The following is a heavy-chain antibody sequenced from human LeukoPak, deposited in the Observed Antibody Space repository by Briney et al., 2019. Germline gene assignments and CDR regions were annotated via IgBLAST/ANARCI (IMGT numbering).Heavy chain of an antibody. J-gene: IGHJ4*02. CDR2: ISYDGSNK. V-gene: IGHV3-30*18. Sequence: GALRLSSAASGFTFSSYGMHWVRQAPGKGLEWVAVISYDGSNKYYADSVKGRFTISRDNSKNTLYLQMNSLRAEDTAVYYCAKRAMVRGVIINRRNYFDYWGQGTLVTVSS. CDR1: GFTFSSYG. D-gene: IGHD3-10*01. CDR3: AKRAMVRGVIINRRNYFDY.